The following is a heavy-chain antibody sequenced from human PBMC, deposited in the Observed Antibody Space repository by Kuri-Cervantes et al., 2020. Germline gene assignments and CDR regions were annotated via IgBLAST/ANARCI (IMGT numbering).Heavy chain of an antibody. D-gene: IGHD6-13*01. J-gene: IGHJ4*02. CDR1: GFTFSSYG. CDR3: AKSNPGSSWYPVDY. Sequence: LSLTCAASGFTFSSYGMHWVRQAPGKGLEWVAVISYDGSNRYYADSVKGRFTISRDNSKNTLYLQMNSLRAEDTAMYYCAKSNPGSSWYPVDYWGQGTLVTVSS. CDR2: ISYDGSNR. V-gene: IGHV3-30*18.